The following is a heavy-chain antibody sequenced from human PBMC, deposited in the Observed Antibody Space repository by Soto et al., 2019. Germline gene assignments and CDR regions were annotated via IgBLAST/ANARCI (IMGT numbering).Heavy chain of an antibody. CDR3: AGSQIGYCSSTSCYSEYYFDY. CDR2: IYYSGST. CDR1: GGSISSYY. J-gene: IGHJ4*02. D-gene: IGHD2-2*01. V-gene: IGHV4-59*08. Sequence: PSETLSLTCTVSGGSISSYYWSWIRQPPGKGLEWIGYIYYSGSTNYNPSLKSRVTISVDTSKNQFSPKLSSVTAADTAVYYCAGSQIGYCSSTSCYSEYYFDYWGQGTLVTVSS.